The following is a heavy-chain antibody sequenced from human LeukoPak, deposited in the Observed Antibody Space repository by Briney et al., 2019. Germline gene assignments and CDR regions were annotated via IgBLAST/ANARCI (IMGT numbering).Heavy chain of an antibody. CDR3: AKGRCSSTTCYTPLDY. J-gene: IGHJ4*02. Sequence: GRSLRLSCAASGFTFDDYAMHWVRQAPGKGLEWVSSISGSGITTFNSDSVKGRFTISRDNSKNTLYLQMNSLRAEDTAVYYCAKGRCSSTTCYTPLDYWGQGTLVTVSS. V-gene: IGHV3-23*01. CDR2: ISGSGITT. D-gene: IGHD2-2*02. CDR1: GFTFDDYA.